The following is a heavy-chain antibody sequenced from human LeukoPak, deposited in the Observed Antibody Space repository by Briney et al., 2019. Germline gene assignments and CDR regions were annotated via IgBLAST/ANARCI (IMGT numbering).Heavy chain of an antibody. CDR2: INPNSGGT. V-gene: IGHV1-2*02. J-gene: IGHJ4*02. D-gene: IGHD3-10*01. Sequence: ATVKLSCTASGYTFTGYYMHWVRQAPGQGLEWMGWINPNSGGTNYAQKFQGRVTMTRDTSISTAYMELSRLRSDDTAVYYCARISGTYRDQFDYWGQGTLVTVSS. CDR3: ARISGTYRDQFDY. CDR1: GYTFTGYY.